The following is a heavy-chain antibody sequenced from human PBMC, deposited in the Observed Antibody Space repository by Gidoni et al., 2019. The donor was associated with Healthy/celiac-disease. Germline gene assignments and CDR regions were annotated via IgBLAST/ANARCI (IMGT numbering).Heavy chain of an antibody. J-gene: IGHJ3*02. D-gene: IGHD1-1*01. V-gene: IGHV3-64D*08. CDR2: ISSNGGST. Sequence: EVHLVESGGGLVQPGVPLRPSCSALGFPFSSYAMHWVRQAPGKGLEYVSAISSNGGSTYYADSVKGRFTISRDNSKNTLYLQMSSLRAEDTAVYYCVKDVGTDGDDAFDIWGQGTMVTVSS. CDR1: GFPFSSYA. CDR3: VKDVGTDGDDAFDI.